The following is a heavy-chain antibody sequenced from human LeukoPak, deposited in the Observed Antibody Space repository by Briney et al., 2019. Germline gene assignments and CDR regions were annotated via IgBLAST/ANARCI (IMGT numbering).Heavy chain of an antibody. Sequence: GGSLRLSCAASGFTVSSNYMSWVRQAPGKGLEWVSVIYSGGSAYYADSVKGRFTISRDNSKNTLYLQMNSLRAEDTAVYYCARGVIRPGYNYGLHDYYMDVWGKGTTVTVSS. D-gene: IGHD5-18*01. CDR3: ARGVIRPGYNYGLHDYYMDV. CDR2: IYSGGSA. V-gene: IGHV3-53*01. J-gene: IGHJ6*03. CDR1: GFTVSSNY.